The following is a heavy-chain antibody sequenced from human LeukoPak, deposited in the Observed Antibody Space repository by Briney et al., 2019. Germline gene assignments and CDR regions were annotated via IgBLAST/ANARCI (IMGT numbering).Heavy chain of an antibody. D-gene: IGHD3-22*01. V-gene: IGHV4-59*01. J-gene: IGHJ3*02. CDR3: ARVGVYYYDSSGPRAFDI. Sequence: PSETLSLTCTVSGGSISSYYWSWIRQPPGKGLEWIGYIYYSGSTNYNPSLKSRVTISVDTSKNQFSLKLSSVTAADTAVYYCARVGVYYYDSSGPRAFDIWGQGTMVTVSS. CDR1: GGSISSYY. CDR2: IYYSGST.